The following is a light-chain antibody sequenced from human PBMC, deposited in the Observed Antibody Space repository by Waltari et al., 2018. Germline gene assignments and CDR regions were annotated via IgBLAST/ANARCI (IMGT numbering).Light chain of an antibody. Sequence: QSALTQPASVSGSPGQSITISCTGTSSDVGGSNYSPWYQQHPGKAPKLMIYDVSNRPSGVSNRFSGSKSANTASLTISGLQAEDEADYYCNSYTSSRTRVFGTGTRVTVL. J-gene: IGLJ1*01. V-gene: IGLV2-14*03. CDR1: SSDVGGSNY. CDR2: DVS. CDR3: NSYTSSRTRV.